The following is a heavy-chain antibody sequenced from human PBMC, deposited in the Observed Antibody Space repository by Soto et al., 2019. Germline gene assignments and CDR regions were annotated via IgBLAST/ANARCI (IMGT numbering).Heavy chain of an antibody. CDR2: ISYDGSYK. D-gene: IGHD3-16*01. CDR1: GLTFSSYG. J-gene: IGHJ4*02. V-gene: IGHV3-30*18. Sequence: QVQLVESGGGVVQPGRTLRLSCAASGLTFSSYGMHWVRQAPGKGLEWVAVISYDGSYKYYADSVKGRFTISRDNSKNTLYLQMNRLRAEDTAVYYCAKWNGGFDYWGQGTLVTVSS. CDR3: AKWNGGFDY.